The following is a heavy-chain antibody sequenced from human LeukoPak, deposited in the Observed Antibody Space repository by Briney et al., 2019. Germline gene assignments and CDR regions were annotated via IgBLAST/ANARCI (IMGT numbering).Heavy chain of an antibody. CDR2: ISGSSTHT. CDR3: ATPGLLGYCSSAICAPPGY. J-gene: IGHJ4*02. CDR1: GFTFSDYY. Sequence: GGSLKLSCAASGFTFSDYYMSWIRQAPGKGLEWVSYISGSSTHTNYADSVKGRFTISRDNAKKSLYLQMNSLRAEDTAVYHCATPGLLGYCSSAICAPPGYWGQGTLVTVSS. V-gene: IGHV3-11*03. D-gene: IGHD2-2*01.